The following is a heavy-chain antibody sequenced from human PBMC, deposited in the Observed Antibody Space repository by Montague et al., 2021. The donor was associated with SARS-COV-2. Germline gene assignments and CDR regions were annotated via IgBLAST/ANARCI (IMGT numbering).Heavy chain of an antibody. J-gene: IGHJ6*02. D-gene: IGHD3-10*01. CDR3: AKDSYYYGLGYGMDV. Sequence: SRSLSLSASGFTFSNSAMNWVRQAPGKGLEWVSCSSGSDGGTHYADSVKGRFTISRDNSKNVLYLQMNSLRAEDTALYYCAKDSYYYGLGYGMDVWGQGTTVTVSS. V-gene: IGHV3-23*01. CDR1: GFTFSNSA. CDR2: SSGSDGGT.